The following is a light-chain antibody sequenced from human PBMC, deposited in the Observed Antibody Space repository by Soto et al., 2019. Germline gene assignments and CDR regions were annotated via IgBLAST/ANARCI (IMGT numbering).Light chain of an antibody. CDR2: GAS. CDR1: QSVTNY. V-gene: IGKV3-20*01. CDR3: QQYVSSPRT. Sequence: EIVFSQSPRTLSLSPGERATLSCRATQSVTNYIAWYQQRPGQAPRLLIYGASTRATGIPARFSGSGSGTEFTLTISRLEPEDFAVYYCQQYVSSPRTFGQGTKVDIK. J-gene: IGKJ1*01.